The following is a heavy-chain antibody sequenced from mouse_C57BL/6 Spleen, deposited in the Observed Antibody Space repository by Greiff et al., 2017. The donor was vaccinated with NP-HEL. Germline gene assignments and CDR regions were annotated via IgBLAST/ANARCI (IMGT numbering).Heavy chain of an antibody. J-gene: IGHJ3*01. CDR1: GYTFTSYW. V-gene: IGHV1-64*01. CDR3: ARQDRNGSGAFAY. Sequence: QVQLQQPGAELVKPGASVKLSCKASGYTFTSYWMHWVKQRPGQGLEWIGMIHPNSGSTNYNEKFKGKATLTVDKSSSTAYMQLSSLTSEDSAVYYCARQDRNGSGAFAYWGQGTLVTVSA. CDR2: IHPNSGST. D-gene: IGHD3-2*02.